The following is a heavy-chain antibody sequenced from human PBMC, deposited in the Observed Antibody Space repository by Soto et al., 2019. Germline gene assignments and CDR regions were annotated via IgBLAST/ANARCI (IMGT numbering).Heavy chain of an antibody. CDR3: TTAGSWRYYYYYYGMDV. CDR1: GFTFSNAW. V-gene: IGHV3-15*07. J-gene: IGHJ6*02. CDR2: IKSKTDGGTT. Sequence: GGSLRLSCAGSGFTFSNAWMNWVRQAPGKGLEWVGRIKSKTDGGTTDYAAPVKGRFTISRDDSKNTLYLQMNSLKTEDTAVYYCTTAGSWRYYYYYYGMDVWGQGTTVTVSS. D-gene: IGHD1-26*01.